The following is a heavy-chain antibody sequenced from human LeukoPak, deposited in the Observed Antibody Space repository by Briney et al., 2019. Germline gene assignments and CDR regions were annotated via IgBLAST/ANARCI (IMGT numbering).Heavy chain of an antibody. Sequence: GGSLRLSCAASGFTFSGSAMHWVRQASGKGLEWVGRIRSKADSYATAYAASVKGRFTISRDDSKNTAYLQMNSLKTEDTAVYYCTRRDYYDSSGYMHYWGQGTLVTVSS. CDR1: GFTFSGSA. V-gene: IGHV3-73*01. J-gene: IGHJ4*02. CDR3: TRRDYYDSSGYMHY. CDR2: IRSKADSYAT. D-gene: IGHD3-22*01.